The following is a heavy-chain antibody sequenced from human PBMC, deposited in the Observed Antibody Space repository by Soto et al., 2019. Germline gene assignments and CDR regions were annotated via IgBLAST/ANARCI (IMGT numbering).Heavy chain of an antibody. V-gene: IGHV3-15*05. J-gene: IGHJ4*02. CDR2: VKSKNDGGAI. D-gene: IGHD1-26*01. CDR3: VGGSPFEY. CDR1: GFTFTSAW. Sequence: VQLEDSGGGWVKPGGSLRLSCAGSGFTFTSAWMNWVRQAPGKGLEWVGRVKSKNDGGAIDYGTPVKGRFIISRDDSNNTAYLQMNSLKIEDTGVYYCVGGSPFEYWGQGTLVIVSS.